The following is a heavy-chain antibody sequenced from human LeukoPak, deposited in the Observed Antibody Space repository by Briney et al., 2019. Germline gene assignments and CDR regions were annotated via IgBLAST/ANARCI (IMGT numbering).Heavy chain of an antibody. J-gene: IGHJ4*02. CDR2: IYHSGST. V-gene: IGHV4-30-2*01. D-gene: IGHD3-10*01. CDR3: ARGSGDYYGSGSYPH. Sequence: SETLSPTCAVSGGSISSGGYSWSWIRQPPGKGLEWIGYIYHSGSTYYNPSLKSRVTISVDRSKNQFSLKLSSVTAADTAVYYCARGSGDYYGSGSYPHWGQGTLVTVSS. CDR1: GGSISSGGYS.